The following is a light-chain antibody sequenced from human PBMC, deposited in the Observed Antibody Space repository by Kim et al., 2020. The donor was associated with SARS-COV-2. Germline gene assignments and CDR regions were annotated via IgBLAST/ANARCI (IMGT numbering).Light chain of an antibody. CDR2: EAS. J-gene: IGKJ5*01. CDR3: QQRGS. V-gene: IGKV3-11*01. Sequence: LSPGDSATLSCRGSQGVGNYLAWYPQKPGQAPRLLIDEASKRAAGIPARFSGSGSGTDFTLTISRLEPGDSAVYFCQQRGSFGQGTRLEIK. CDR1: QGVGNY.